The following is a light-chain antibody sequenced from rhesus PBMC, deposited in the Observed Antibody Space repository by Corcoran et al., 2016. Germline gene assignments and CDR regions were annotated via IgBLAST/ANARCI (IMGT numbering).Light chain of an antibody. CDR2: GAS. CDR1: QSVSSY. J-gene: IGKJ1*01. V-gene: IGKV3-10*01. CDR3: YQHSSGYT. Sequence: QVILTQSPATLSLSPGERATLSCRASQSVSSYLAWYQQKPGQAPRLLISGASRRATGLPDRFSGSGSGTDFTLTISSLGTEDVGVYHSYQHSSGYTFGQGTKVEIK.